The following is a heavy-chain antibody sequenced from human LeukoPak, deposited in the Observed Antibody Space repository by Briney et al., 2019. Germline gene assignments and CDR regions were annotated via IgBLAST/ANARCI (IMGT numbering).Heavy chain of an antibody. CDR2: IWYDGSNK. CDR3: AKDLGIAAAGPTFDY. Sequence: GGSLRLSCAASGFTFSSYGMHWVRQAPGKGLEGVAVIWYDGSNKYYADSVKGRFTTSRDNSKNTLYLQMNSLRAEDTAVYYCAKDLGIAAAGPTFDYWGQGTLVTVSS. V-gene: IGHV3-33*06. J-gene: IGHJ4*02. D-gene: IGHD6-13*01. CDR1: GFTFSSYG.